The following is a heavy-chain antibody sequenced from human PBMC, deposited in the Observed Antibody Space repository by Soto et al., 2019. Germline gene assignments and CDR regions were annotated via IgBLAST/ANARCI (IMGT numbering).Heavy chain of an antibody. J-gene: IGHJ3*02. V-gene: IGHV1-18*01. Sequence: QLQLVQSGGEVKTPGASVKVSCTTSGYTFTSHGISWVRQAPGQGLEWMGWISTYNGKTDYVQKFKGRVTMTADTCKKTVYMEVRSLISHDTAVYYCARLLTEGATYRDDAFDMWGQGTTVTVSS. CDR1: GYTFTSHG. CDR2: ISTYNGKT. D-gene: IGHD1-26*01. CDR3: ARLLTEGATYRDDAFDM.